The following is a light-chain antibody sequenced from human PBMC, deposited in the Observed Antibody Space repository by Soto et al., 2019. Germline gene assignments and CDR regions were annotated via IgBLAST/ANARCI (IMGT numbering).Light chain of an antibody. Sequence: QSALTQPASVSGSPGQSITISCTGSSSDVGSYNYVSWYQQPPGNAPKLILYEVENRPSGVSNRFSGSKSGNTASLTISGLQAEDEADYYCSSFSSNNPHDVFGPGTKLTVL. J-gene: IGLJ1*01. CDR3: SSFSSNNPHDV. V-gene: IGLV2-14*01. CDR2: EVE. CDR1: SSDVGSYNY.